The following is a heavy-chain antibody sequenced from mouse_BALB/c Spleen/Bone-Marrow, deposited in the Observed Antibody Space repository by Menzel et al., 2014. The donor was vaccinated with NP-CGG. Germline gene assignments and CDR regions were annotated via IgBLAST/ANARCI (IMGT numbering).Heavy chain of an antibody. V-gene: IGHV1-52*01. CDR3: AREVYGSWFAY. D-gene: IGHD2-2*01. CDR1: GYTFTSYW. J-gene: IGHJ3*01. CDR2: IDPYDSET. Sequence: VQLVESGAELVRPGASVKLSCKASGYTFTSYWMNWVKQRPEQGLEWIGRIDPYDSETHYNQKFKDKAILTVDKSSSTAYMQLSSLTSEDSAVYYRAREVYGSWFAYWGQGTLVTVSA.